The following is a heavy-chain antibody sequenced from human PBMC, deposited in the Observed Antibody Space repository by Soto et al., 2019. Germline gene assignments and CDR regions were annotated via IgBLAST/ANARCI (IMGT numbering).Heavy chain of an antibody. CDR3: ARGLRARGAFDI. J-gene: IGHJ3*02. V-gene: IGHV1-69*02. D-gene: IGHD5-12*01. Sequence: QVQLVQSGAEVKKPGSSVKVSCKASGGTFSSYTISWVRQAPGQGLEWMGRIIPILGIANYAQKFQGRVTITADKSTSKAYMELSSLRSEDTAVYYCARGLRARGAFDIWGQGTMVTDSS. CDR2: IIPILGIA. CDR1: GGTFSSYT.